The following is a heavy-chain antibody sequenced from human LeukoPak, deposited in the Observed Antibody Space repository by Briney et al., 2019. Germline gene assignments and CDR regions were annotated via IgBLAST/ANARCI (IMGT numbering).Heavy chain of an antibody. Sequence: SETPSLTCTVSGGSISSYYWSWIRQPPGKGLEWIGYIYYSGSTNYNPSLKSRVTISVDTSKNQFSLKLSSVTAADTAVYYCARGASGYSYGYVSALKGKYDYWGQGTLVTVSS. V-gene: IGHV4-59*12. CDR1: GGSISSYY. D-gene: IGHD5-18*01. CDR2: IYYSGST. J-gene: IGHJ4*02. CDR3: ARGASGYSYGYVSALKGKYDY.